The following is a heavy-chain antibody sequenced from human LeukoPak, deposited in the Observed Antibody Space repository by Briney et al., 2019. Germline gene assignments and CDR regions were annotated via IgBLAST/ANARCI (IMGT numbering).Heavy chain of an antibody. V-gene: IGHV4-59*01. D-gene: IGHD3-22*01. CDR1: GGSISSYY. CDR2: IYNSGST. CDR3: ATSSHDLLDTDY. J-gene: IGHJ4*02. Sequence: PSETLSLTCTVSGGSISSYYWSWIRQPPGKGLEWIGYIYNSGSTYYNPSLRSRVTISVDTSKKQFSLKLSSVTAADTAVYYCATSSHDLLDTDYWGQGTLVTVSS.